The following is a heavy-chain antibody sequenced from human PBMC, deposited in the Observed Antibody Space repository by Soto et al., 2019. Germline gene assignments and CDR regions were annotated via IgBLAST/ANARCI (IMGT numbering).Heavy chain of an antibody. J-gene: IGHJ4*02. CDR2: TSYDGNNE. V-gene: IGHV3-30*18. CDR3: AKDKGVFNWATSYFDY. D-gene: IGHD1-1*01. Sequence: GGSLRLSCAASGFTFSNYAMHWVRQAPGKGLEWVALTSYDGNNEYYTDSVKGRFTISRDNSKNTLFLQMYSPRPEDTAVYYCAKDKGVFNWATSYFDYWRQGALVTVSS. CDR1: GFTFSNYA.